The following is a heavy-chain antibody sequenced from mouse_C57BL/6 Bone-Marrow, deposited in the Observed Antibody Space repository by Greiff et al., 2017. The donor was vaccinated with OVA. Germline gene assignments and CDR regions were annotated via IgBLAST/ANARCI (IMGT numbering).Heavy chain of an antibody. CDR3: TRDYDYDRGGFDY. Sequence: QVQLKESGAELVRPGASVTLSCKASGYTFTDYEMHWVKQTPVHGLEWIGAIDPETGGTAYNQKFKGKAILTADKSSSTAYMELRSLTSEDSAVYYCTRDYDYDRGGFDYWGQGTTLTVSS. CDR2: IDPETGGT. J-gene: IGHJ2*01. CDR1: GYTFTDYE. V-gene: IGHV1-15*01. D-gene: IGHD2-4*01.